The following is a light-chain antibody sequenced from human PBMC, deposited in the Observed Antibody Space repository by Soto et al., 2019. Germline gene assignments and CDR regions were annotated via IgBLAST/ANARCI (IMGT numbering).Light chain of an antibody. CDR3: QQFNNWSPIT. J-gene: IGKJ2*01. Sequence: EIVMTQSPATLSVSPGERATLSCRASQSLGSNLAWYQQKPGQAPRLLIFGASTRATGVPARFSGSGSGTEFTLTIGSLQSEDFAVYYCQQFNNWSPITFGQGTKLEIK. V-gene: IGKV3-15*01. CDR1: QSLGSN. CDR2: GAS.